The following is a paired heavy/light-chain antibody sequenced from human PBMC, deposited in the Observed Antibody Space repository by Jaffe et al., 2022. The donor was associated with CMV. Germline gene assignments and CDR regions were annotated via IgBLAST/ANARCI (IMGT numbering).Heavy chain of an antibody. CDR1: GFTFGNYA. D-gene: IGHD6-13*01. Sequence: EVQLVESGGGLVQPGRSLRLSCAASGFTFGNYAIHWVRQGPAKGLEWVSGLFLQTGRTGYADSVKGRFTISRDNSKNSLYLQMNSLRPEDTAIYYCVKDDLAGGAGSWGQGILVTVSS. CDR3: VKDDLAGGAGS. J-gene: IGHJ5*02. CDR2: LFLQTGRT. V-gene: IGHV3-9*01.
Light chain of an antibody. CDR1: QSLVSGDGNTF. CDR3: MQGTHWPYT. CDR2: KVS. V-gene: IGKV2-30*01. J-gene: IGKJ2*01. Sequence: DVVMTQSPLSLPVTLGQPASISCSSSQSLVSGDGNTFLNWFQQRPGQSPRRLIYKVSNRDSGVPDRFSGSRSGTDFTLQISRVEAEDVGIYYCMQGTHWPYTFGQGTKLEIK.